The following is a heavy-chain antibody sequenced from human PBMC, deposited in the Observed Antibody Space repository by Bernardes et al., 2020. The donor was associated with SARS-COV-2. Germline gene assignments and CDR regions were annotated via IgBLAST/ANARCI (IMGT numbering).Heavy chain of an antibody. CDR2: ISWNSGSI. J-gene: IGHJ5*02. CDR1: GFTFDDYA. V-gene: IGHV3-9*01. CDR3: AKDITNRGRVTTGWFDP. Sequence: GGSLRLSCAASGFTFDDYAMHWVRQAPGKGLEWVSGISWNSGSIGYADSVKGRFTISRDNAKNSLYLQMNSLRAEDTALYYCAKDITNRGRVTTGWFDPWGQGTLVTVSS. D-gene: IGHD4-17*01.